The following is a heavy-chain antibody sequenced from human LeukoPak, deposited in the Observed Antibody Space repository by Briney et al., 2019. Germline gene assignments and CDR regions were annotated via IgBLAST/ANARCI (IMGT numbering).Heavy chain of an antibody. CDR3: ARDGVLLWFGEAFDI. D-gene: IGHD3-10*01. CDR1: GFTFSSYS. Sequence: GGSPRLSCAASGFTFSSYSMNWVRQAPGKGLEWVSAISGSGDSTFYADSVKGRFTVSRDYSKNTLYLQMNSLRAEDTAVYYCARDGVLLWFGEAFDIWGQGTMVTVSS. V-gene: IGHV3-23*01. CDR2: ISGSGDST. J-gene: IGHJ3*02.